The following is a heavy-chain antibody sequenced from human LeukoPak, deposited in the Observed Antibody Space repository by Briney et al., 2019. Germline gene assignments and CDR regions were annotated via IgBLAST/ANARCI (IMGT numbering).Heavy chain of an antibody. Sequence: ASVKVSCKASGYTFTDYSMHWVRQAPGQGLEWMGWINPNSGGTNYTQKFQGRVTMTRDTSISTAYMELISLRSDDTPVYYCASGMEGWYFDLWGRGTLVTVSS. J-gene: IGHJ2*01. CDR2: INPNSGGT. CDR3: ASGMEGWYFDL. V-gene: IGHV1-2*02. D-gene: IGHD3-3*01. CDR1: GYTFTDYS.